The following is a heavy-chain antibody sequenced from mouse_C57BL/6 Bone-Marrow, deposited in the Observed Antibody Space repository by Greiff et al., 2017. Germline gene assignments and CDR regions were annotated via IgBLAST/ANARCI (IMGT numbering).Heavy chain of an antibody. J-gene: IGHJ1*03. V-gene: IGHV1-54*01. CDR3: ASPFITTVGYIYV. Sequence: QVQLQQSGAELVRPGTSVKVSCKASGYAFTNYLIEWVKQRPGQGLEWIGVINPGSGGTNYNEKFKGKATLTADTSSSTAYVQLSSLTSEDSAVYFCASPFITTVGYIYVWGTGTTVTVSS. CDR1: GYAFTNYL. D-gene: IGHD1-1*01. CDR2: INPGSGGT.